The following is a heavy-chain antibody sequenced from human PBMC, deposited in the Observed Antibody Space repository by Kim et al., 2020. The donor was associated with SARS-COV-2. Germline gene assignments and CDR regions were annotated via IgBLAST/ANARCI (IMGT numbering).Heavy chain of an antibody. CDR2: INTNTGNP. D-gene: IGHD6-13*01. CDR1: GYTFTSYA. J-gene: IGHJ6*02. V-gene: IGHV7-4-1*02. Sequence: ASVKVSCKASGYTFTSYAMNWVRQAPGQGLEWMGWINTNTGNPTYAQGFTGRFVFSLDTSVSTAYLQISSLKAEDTAVYYCATHTCCIAAAGTYQWGIYYYSCGMDVWGQGTTVTVSS. CDR3: ATHTCCIAAAGTYQWGIYYYSCGMDV.